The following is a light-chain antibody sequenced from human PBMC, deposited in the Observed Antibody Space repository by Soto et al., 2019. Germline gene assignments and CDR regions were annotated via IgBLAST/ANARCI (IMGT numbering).Light chain of an antibody. J-gene: IGLJ1*01. CDR3: SAYAGSNNFV. Sequence: QSVLTQPPSASGSPGQSVTISCTGTSSDVGANYVSWYQQHLGKPPKLIIYEVSQRPSGVPDRFSGSKSGNTASLTVSGLQTEDEADYYCSAYAGSNNFVFGSGTKVTVL. CDR2: EVS. CDR1: SSDVGANY. V-gene: IGLV2-8*01.